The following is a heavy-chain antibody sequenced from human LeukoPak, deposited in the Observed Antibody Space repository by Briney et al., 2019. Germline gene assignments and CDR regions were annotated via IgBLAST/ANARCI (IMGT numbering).Heavy chain of an antibody. CDR3: ARDRYGYCSSTSCQIPFDY. Sequence: ASVKVSCKASGYTFTGYYMYWVRQAPGQGLEWMGRINPNSGGTNYAQKFQGRVTMTRDTSISTGYMELSRLRPDDTAVYYCARDRYGYCSSTSCQIPFDYWGQGTLVTVSS. J-gene: IGHJ4*02. CDR2: INPNSGGT. CDR1: GYTFTGYY. V-gene: IGHV1-2*06. D-gene: IGHD2-2*03.